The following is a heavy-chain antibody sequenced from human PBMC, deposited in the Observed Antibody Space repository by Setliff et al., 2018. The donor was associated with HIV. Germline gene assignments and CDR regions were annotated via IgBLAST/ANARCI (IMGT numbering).Heavy chain of an antibody. CDR2: LYFGDSDP. V-gene: IGHV5-51*01. Sequence: PGASLTISCKTSGSSFSTYWVGWVRQMPGKGLEWLGILYFGDSDPKYNPSFEGQVTISADKSIKTAFLQWRSLKTSDTAIYYCARGRGGYFGGGRYYNLPYFDSWGQGTLVTVSS. CDR1: GSSFSTYW. D-gene: IGHD2-15*01. J-gene: IGHJ4*02. CDR3: ARGRGGYFGGGRYYNLPYFDS.